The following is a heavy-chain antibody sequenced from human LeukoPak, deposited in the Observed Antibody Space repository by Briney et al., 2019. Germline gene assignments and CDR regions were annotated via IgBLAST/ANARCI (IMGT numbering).Heavy chain of an antibody. CDR3: ARAPIYGRFDP. V-gene: IGHV3-74*01. CDR1: GFTFSAYW. CDR2: INSDGSST. Sequence: GWSLRLSCAASGFTFSAYWIDWVRQGPGKGLVWVARINSDGSSTSYADSVKGRFTISRDNAKNTLYLQMNSLRAEDTAVYYCARAPIYGRFDPWGQGTLVTVSS. D-gene: IGHD4-17*01. J-gene: IGHJ5*02.